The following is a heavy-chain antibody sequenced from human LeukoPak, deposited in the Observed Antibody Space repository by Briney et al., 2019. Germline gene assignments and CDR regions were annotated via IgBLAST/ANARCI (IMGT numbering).Heavy chain of an antibody. CDR1: GFTFSSYG. CDR3: AAPYYDSSGYYFDY. V-gene: IGHV3-30*02. J-gene: IGHJ4*02. CDR2: IRYDGSNK. Sequence: GGSLRLSCAASGFTFSSYGMHWVRQAPGKGLEWVAFIRYDGSNKYYADSVKGRFTISRDNSKNTLYLQMNSLRAEDTAVYYCAAPYYDSSGYYFDYWGQGTLVTVSS. D-gene: IGHD3-22*01.